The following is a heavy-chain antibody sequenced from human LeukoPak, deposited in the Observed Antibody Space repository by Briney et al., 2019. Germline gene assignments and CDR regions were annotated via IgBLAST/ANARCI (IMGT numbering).Heavy chain of an antibody. J-gene: IGHJ4*02. D-gene: IGHD6-13*01. CDR2: ISSSSSYI. V-gene: IGHV3-21*01. CDR3: ARDSPFGIAAAPYYFDY. Sequence: PGGSLRLSCAASGFTFSSHSMNWVRQAPGKGLEWVSSISSSSSYIYYADSVKGRFTISRDNAKNSLYLQMNSLRAEDTAVYYCARDSPFGIAAAPYYFDYWGQGTLVTVSS. CDR1: GFTFSSHS.